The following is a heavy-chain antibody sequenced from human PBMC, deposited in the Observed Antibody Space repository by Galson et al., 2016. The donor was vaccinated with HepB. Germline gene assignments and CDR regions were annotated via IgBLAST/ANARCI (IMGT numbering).Heavy chain of an antibody. Sequence: SVKVSCKAYGNYFTTYGFTWVRQAPGQGLEWMGWIGAYNGNTHSAQKFQDRVTLTRNTFTTTGYLELRSLRLDDPAVYYCAAHSGTNSWGRKALDYWGQGTLITVSS. D-gene: IGHD1-26*01. CDR3: AAHSGTNSWGRKALDY. V-gene: IGHV1-18*01. CDR1: GNYFTTYG. J-gene: IGHJ4*02. CDR2: IGAYNGNT.